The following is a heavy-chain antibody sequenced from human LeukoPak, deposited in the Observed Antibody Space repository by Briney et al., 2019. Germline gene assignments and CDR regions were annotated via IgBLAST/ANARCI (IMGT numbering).Heavy chain of an antibody. CDR3: TTDPSNIVLGY. CDR1: GFTFSNAW. J-gene: IGHJ4*02. Sequence: GGSLRLSCAASGFTFSNAWMSWVRQAPGKGPEWVGRIKTKTDGGTTDYITPVKGRFTISRDDSKNTLYLQMNNLKTEDTAVYYCTTDPSNIVLGYWGQGTLVTVSS. CDR2: IKTKTDGGTT. V-gene: IGHV3-15*01. D-gene: IGHD2/OR15-2a*01.